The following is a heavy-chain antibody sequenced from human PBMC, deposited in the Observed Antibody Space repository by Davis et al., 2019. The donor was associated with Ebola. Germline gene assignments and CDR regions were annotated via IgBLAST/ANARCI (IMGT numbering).Heavy chain of an antibody. CDR3: ARTLDWFDP. CDR1: GGSISSNNYY. CDR2: IYYSGST. D-gene: IGHD2/OR15-2a*01. J-gene: IGHJ5*02. V-gene: IGHV4-39*07. Sequence: MPSETLSLTCSVSGGSISSNNYYWGWIRQSPGKGLEWIGNIYYSGSTNYNPSLKSRVTISVDTSKNQFSLKLSSVTAADTAVYYCARTLDWFDPWGQGTLVTVSS.